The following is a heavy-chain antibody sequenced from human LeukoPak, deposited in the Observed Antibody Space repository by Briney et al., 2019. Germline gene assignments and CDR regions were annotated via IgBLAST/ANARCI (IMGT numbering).Heavy chain of an antibody. CDR2: INPNSGGT. J-gene: IGHJ4*02. CDR3: ARDENYYDSSGYCYYFDY. D-gene: IGHD3-22*01. V-gene: IGHV1-2*02. CDR1: GYTFTGYY. Sequence: ASVKVSCKASGYTFTGYYMHWVRQAPGQGLEWMGWINPNSGGTNYAQKFQGRVTMTRDTSISTAYMELSRLRSDDTAVYYCARDENYYDSSGYCYYFDYWGQGTLVTVSS.